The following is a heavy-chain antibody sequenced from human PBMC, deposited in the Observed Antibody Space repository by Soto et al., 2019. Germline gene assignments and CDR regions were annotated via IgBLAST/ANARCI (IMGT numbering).Heavy chain of an antibody. Sequence: SETLSLTCTVSGGSISDHSWSWVRQPPGKGLEQLGYLYDSGSSDYSPSLRSRVTISRDTPKNQFSLELRSVTAADTALYYCARVVGRLLPPKMCSGHTCYLNWFDPWGQGTLVTVSS. CDR1: GGSISDHS. CDR2: LYDSGSS. V-gene: IGHV4-59*11. CDR3: ARVVGRLLPPKMCSGHTCYLNWFDP. J-gene: IGHJ5*02. D-gene: IGHD2-15*01.